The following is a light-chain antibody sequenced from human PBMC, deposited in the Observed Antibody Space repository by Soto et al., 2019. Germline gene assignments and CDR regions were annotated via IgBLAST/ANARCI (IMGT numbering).Light chain of an antibody. Sequence: DIQMTQSPSTLPASVGDRVTITCRASQTIGNWLAWYQQKPGKVPKLLIYNVSSLESGVPSRFSGSGSGTAFTLTIRSLQADDFTTYYCQQCNFYRRFGQGTKVDIK. V-gene: IGKV1-5*03. CDR3: QQCNFYRR. CDR2: NVS. J-gene: IGKJ1*01. CDR1: QTIGNW.